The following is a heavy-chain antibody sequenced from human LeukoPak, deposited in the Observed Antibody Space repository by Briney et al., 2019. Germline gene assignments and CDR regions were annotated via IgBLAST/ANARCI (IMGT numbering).Heavy chain of an antibody. CDR2: ITSGSTI. J-gene: IGHJ4*02. V-gene: IGHV3-69-1*01. CDR1: GFTFSDYY. CDR3: ARAPTY. Sequence: GGSLRLSCAASGFTFSDYYMSWIRQAPGKGLEWVSYITSGSTIYYADSVKGRFTISRDNSKNTLYLQMNSLRAEDTAVYYCARAPTYWGQGTLVTVSS.